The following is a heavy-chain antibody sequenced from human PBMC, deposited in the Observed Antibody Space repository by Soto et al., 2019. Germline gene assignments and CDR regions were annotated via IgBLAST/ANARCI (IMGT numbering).Heavy chain of an antibody. CDR1: GASISRYY. Sequence: QVRLQESGPGLVKPSETLSLTCTVSGASISRYYWSWIRQSQGKGLEWIGYLYNTGSTIYNPSLKSRVTRSEDTSKNQVTLKMNSVTAADTLVYYCARDLWSYCCVDCYTLDVWGQGTTVTVSS. CDR2: LYNTGST. CDR3: ARDLWSYCCVDCYTLDV. J-gene: IGHJ6*02. D-gene: IGHD2-21*02. V-gene: IGHV4-59*01.